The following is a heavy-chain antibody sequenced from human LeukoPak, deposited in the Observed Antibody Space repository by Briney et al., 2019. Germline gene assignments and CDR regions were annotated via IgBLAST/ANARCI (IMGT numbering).Heavy chain of an antibody. CDR2: ISTYNDDR. CDR1: GYTFTTYA. V-gene: IGHV1-3*04. D-gene: IGHD6-6*01. CDR3: ARDRSSFSYAFDI. Sequence: ASVKVSCKASGYTFTTYAIHWVRQAPGQRLEWMGWISTYNDDRKYSPKFQGTVTITTDTSASTAYLELSSLRSEDTAVYYCARDRSSFSYAFDIWGHGTMVTVSS. J-gene: IGHJ3*02.